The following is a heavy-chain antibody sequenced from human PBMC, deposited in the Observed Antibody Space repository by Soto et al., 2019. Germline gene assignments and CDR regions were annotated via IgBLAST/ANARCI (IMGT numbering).Heavy chain of an antibody. CDR1: GYTFTDYY. J-gene: IGHJ3*01. D-gene: IGHD2-8*01. CDR2: INPYSGGT. CDR3: ARGILAANRGVFAFDV. Sequence: ASVKVSCKASGYTFTDYYVHWVRQAPGQGLEWMGWINPYSGGTNYAQKFQGRVTMTRDTSISTAYMELSRLTSDDTAVYYCARGILAANRGVFAFDVWGQGTLVTVSS. V-gene: IGHV1-2*02.